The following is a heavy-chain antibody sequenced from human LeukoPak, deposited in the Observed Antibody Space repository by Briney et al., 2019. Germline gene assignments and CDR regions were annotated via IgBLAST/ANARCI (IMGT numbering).Heavy chain of an antibody. J-gene: IGHJ4*02. D-gene: IGHD3-22*01. V-gene: IGHV4-34*01. CDR2: INYSGST. CDR1: GGSFSGYY. CDR3: ARGPPVNYYDSSGSGDY. Sequence: PSETLSLTCAVYGGSFSGYYWSWIRQPPGKGLEWIGEINYSGSTNYNPSLKSRVTISVDTSKNQFSLKLSSVTAADTAVYYCARGPPVNYYDSSGSGDYWGQGTLVTVSS.